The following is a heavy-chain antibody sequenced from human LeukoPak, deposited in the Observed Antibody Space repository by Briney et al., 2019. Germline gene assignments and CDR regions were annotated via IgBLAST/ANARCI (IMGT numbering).Heavy chain of an antibody. CDR2: ISTSVGSS. V-gene: IGHV3-23*01. D-gene: IGHD3-9*01. J-gene: IGHJ5*02. Sequence: SGGSLRLSCAASGFTFSSYAMSWVRQAPGKGLEWVSGISTSVGSSFYAGSVEGRFTISRDNSENTLYLQMNSLRVEERAVYYCAKDRGFRPDILTHDLRGWFDPWGQGTLVTVSS. CDR1: GFTFSSYA. CDR3: AKDRGFRPDILTHDLRGWFDP.